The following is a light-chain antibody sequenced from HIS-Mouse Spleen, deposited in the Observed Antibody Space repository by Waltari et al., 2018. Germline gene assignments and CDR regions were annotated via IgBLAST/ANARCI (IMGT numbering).Light chain of an antibody. J-gene: IGLJ3*02. CDR2: DDS. CDR1: NIGSKS. V-gene: IGLV3-21*02. Sequence: SYVLTQPPSVSVAPGQTARITCGGNNIGSKSVHWYQQKPGQAPVLVVYDDSDRSSGMPERFAGSNSGNTATLTISRVEAGDEADYYCQVWDSSSDHWVFGGGTKLTVL. CDR3: QVWDSSSDHWV.